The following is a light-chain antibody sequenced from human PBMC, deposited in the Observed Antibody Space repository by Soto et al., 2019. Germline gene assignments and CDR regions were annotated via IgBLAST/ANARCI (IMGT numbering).Light chain of an antibody. J-gene: IGLJ1*01. V-gene: IGLV2-11*01. CDR1: SSDVGGYNY. Sequence: QSALTQPRSVSGSPGQSVTISCTGTSSDVGGYNYVSWYQQHPGKAPKLMIYAVNKRPSGVPDRFSGSKSGNTASLTISGLQADDEADYYYCSSAGNLFVFGSGTKLTVL. CDR3: CSSAGNLFV. CDR2: AVN.